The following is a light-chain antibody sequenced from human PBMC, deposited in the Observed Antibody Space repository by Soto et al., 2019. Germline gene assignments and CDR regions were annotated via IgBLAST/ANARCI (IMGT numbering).Light chain of an antibody. CDR2: GAS. J-gene: IGKJ4*01. V-gene: IGKV3-15*01. Sequence: EIVMTQSPATLSVSPGERATLSCRASQSVSSNLAWYQQKPGQAPRLLVYGASTRATGIPARFSGSGSGTQFTLTISSLQSEDFAVYYCQQHNNWPLTFGGGPKVHIK. CDR1: QSVSSN. CDR3: QQHNNWPLT.